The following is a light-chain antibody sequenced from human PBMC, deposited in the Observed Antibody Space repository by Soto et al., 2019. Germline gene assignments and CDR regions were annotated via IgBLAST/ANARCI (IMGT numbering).Light chain of an antibody. CDR1: QSISSY. J-gene: IGKJ1*01. V-gene: IGKV1-39*01. CDR3: QQSYSV. CDR2: AAS. Sequence: DLPMTQSPSSLSASVGDRVTITCRASQSISSYLNWYQQKPGKAPKLLIYAASSLQSGVPSRFSGSGSGTDFTLTISSLQPEDFATYYCQQSYSVFGQGTKVEIK.